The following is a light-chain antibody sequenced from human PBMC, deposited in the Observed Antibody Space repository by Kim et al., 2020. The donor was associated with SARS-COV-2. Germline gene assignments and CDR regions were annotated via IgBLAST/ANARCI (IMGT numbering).Light chain of an antibody. Sequence: EIVLTQSPGTLSSSPGERVTLSCRASQTVSSSFLAWYQQKPGQAPTLLVYDASNTATGIADRFSGSGSGTDFTLTINRLEPEDFAVYYCQQFGGSSYTCGPGTKLEI. CDR1: QTVSSSF. CDR2: DAS. V-gene: IGKV3-20*01. J-gene: IGKJ2*01. CDR3: QQFGGSSYT.